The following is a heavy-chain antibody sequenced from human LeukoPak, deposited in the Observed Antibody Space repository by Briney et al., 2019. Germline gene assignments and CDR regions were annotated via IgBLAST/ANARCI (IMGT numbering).Heavy chain of an antibody. CDR1: GYSFTSYW. CDR3: ARIYDFWSGYPQYYFDY. Sequence: GESLKISCKGSGYSFTSYWIGWVRQMPGKGLEWMGIIYPGDSDTRYSPSFQGQVTISADKSISTYYLQWSSLKASDTAMYYCARIYDFWSGYPQYYFDYWGQGTLVTVSS. CDR2: IYPGDSDT. J-gene: IGHJ4*02. D-gene: IGHD3-3*01. V-gene: IGHV5-51*01.